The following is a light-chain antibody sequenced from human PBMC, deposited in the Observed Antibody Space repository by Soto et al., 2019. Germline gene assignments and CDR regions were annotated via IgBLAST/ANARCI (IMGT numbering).Light chain of an antibody. J-gene: IGLJ2*01. CDR3: SSYTSSSTPLVV. V-gene: IGLV2-14*01. CDR1: SSDVGGYNY. Sequence: QSALTQPASVSGSPGQSITISCTGTSSDVGGYNYVSWYQQHPGKAPKLMIYDVSNRPSGVSNRFSGSKSGSTASLTISGLQAEDEADYYCSSYTSSSTPLVVFGGGTKLTVL. CDR2: DVS.